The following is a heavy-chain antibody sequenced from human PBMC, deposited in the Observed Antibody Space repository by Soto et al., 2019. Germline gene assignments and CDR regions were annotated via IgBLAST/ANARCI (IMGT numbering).Heavy chain of an antibody. CDR3: ARACSSNSCYDVFDY. CDR1: GGSISGYY. CDR2: IYTSGST. J-gene: IGHJ4*02. V-gene: IGHV4-4*07. Sequence: ASLTLSFTGSVAGGSISGYYLSWIRQTATKGLEWIGRIYTSGSTNYNPSLKSRVTMSVDTSKNQFSLKLSSVTAADTAVYYCARACSSNSCYDVFDYWGQGTLVIVSS. D-gene: IGHD2-2*01.